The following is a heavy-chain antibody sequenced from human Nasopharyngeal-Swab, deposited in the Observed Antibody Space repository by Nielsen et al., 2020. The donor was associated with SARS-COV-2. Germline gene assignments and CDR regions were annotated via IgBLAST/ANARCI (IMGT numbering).Heavy chain of an antibody. CDR2: ISYDGSNK. CDR1: GFTFSSYA. V-gene: IGHV3-30-3*01. D-gene: IGHD6-19*01. J-gene: IGHJ4*02. Sequence: GESLKISCAASGFTFSSYAMRWVRQAPGKGLGWVAVISYDGSNKYYADSVKGRFTISRDNSKNTLYLQMNSLRAEDTAVYYCAREGTSSGFDYWGQGTLVTVSS. CDR3: AREGTSSGFDY.